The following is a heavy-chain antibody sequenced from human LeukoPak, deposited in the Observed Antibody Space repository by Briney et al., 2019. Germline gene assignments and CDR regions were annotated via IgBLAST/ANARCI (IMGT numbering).Heavy chain of an antibody. CDR3: ASDESRGVQLWSSYGMDV. D-gene: IGHD5-18*01. V-gene: IGHV1-46*01. Sequence: ASVKVSCKASGYTFTSYYMHWVRQAPGQGLEWMGIINPSGGSTSYAQKFQGRVTMTRDTSTSTVYMELSSLRSEDTAVYYCASDESRGVQLWSSYGMDVWGQGTTVTASS. CDR1: GYTFTSYY. J-gene: IGHJ6*02. CDR2: INPSGGST.